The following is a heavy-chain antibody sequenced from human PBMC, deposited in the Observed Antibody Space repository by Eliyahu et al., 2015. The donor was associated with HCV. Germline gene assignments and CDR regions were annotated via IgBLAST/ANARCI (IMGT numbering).Heavy chain of an antibody. CDR2: IIPLFGTP. CDR1: GGTFSSNV. V-gene: IGHV1-69*06. CDR3: ASGLNRSPY. Sequence: QVQLVQSGAEVKKPGSSVKVSCKASGGTFSSNVISWVRQAPGQGLEWMGGIIPLFGTPNYAQKFQGRVTITADKSTTTAYMELSSLRSDDTAVYFCASGLNRSPYWGQGTLVTVSS. D-gene: IGHD1-26*01. J-gene: IGHJ4*02.